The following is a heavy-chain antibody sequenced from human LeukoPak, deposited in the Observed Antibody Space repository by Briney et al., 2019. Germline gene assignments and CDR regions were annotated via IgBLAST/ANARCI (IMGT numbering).Heavy chain of an antibody. CDR1: GFTVSSNS. Sequence: PGGSLRLSCTVSGFTVSSNSMSWVRQAPGKGLEWVANIKQDGSEKYYVDSVKGRFTISRDNAKNSLYLQMNSLRAEDTAVYYCARDLLYYDSSGGDYWGQGTLVTVSS. D-gene: IGHD3-22*01. CDR3: ARDLLYYDSSGGDY. V-gene: IGHV3-7*01. CDR2: IKQDGSEK. J-gene: IGHJ4*02.